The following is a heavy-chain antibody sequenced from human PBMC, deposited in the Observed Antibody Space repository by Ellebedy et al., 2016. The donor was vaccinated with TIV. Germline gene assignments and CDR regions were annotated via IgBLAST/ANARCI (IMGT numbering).Heavy chain of an antibody. D-gene: IGHD3-9*01. CDR1: GFTFSSYW. CDR3: ARDNKLVYDILTGYYISYYYGMDV. V-gene: IGHV3-7*03. Sequence: GESLKISXAASGFTFSSYWMSWVRQAPGKGLEWVANIKQDGSEKYYVDSVEGRFTISRDNAKNSLYLQMNSLRAEDTAVYYCARDNKLVYDILTGYYISYYYGMDVWGQGTTVTVSS. CDR2: IKQDGSEK. J-gene: IGHJ6*02.